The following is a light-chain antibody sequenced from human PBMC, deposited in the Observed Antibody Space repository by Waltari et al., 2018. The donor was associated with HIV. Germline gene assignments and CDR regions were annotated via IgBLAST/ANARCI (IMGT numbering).Light chain of an antibody. V-gene: IGLV2-14*01. J-gene: IGLJ1*01. Sequence: QSALTQPASVSGSPGQSITIPCTGTSSDVGGYNYVSWYQQHPGKAPKLIIYEVSNRPSGVSHRFSGSKSGNTASLTISGLQAEDEADYYCSSYTSSIFYVFGTGTKVTVL. CDR1: SSDVGGYNY. CDR3: SSYTSSIFYV. CDR2: EVS.